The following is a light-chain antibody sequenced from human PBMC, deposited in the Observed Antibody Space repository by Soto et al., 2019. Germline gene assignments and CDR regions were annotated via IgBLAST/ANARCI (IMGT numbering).Light chain of an antibody. CDR2: DAS. CDR3: QQRGNWPPT. V-gene: IGKV3-11*01. J-gene: IGKJ3*01. CDR1: QSVSSY. Sequence: EVVLTQSPATLSLSPGERATLSCRASQSVSSYLAWYQQKPGQTPRLLIYDASNRATGIPARFSGSGSGTDFTLTISSLEPEDFACYFCQQRGNWPPTFGPGTKVDI.